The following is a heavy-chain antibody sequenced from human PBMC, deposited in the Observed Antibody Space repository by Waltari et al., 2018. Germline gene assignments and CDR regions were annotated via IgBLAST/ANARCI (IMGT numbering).Heavy chain of an antibody. CDR2: IHYGTT. D-gene: IGHD3-10*01. CDR1: GGSFSGYH. V-gene: IGHV4-34*01. CDR3: ARGGVPDAYGSGSHYRNWFEP. J-gene: IGHJ5*02. Sequence: QVQLKEWGAGTLKPSETLSLPCAVYGGSFSGYHWSWIRQSPGKGLEWIGEIHYGTTNYNPSLKSRVIISADTSKNQFSLRLTSVTAADTAVYYCARGGVPDAYGSGSHYRNWFEPWGQGTLVTVSS.